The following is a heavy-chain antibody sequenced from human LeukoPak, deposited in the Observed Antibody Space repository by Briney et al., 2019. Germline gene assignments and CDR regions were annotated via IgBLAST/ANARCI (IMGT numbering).Heavy chain of an antibody. CDR2: IYYSGTT. CDR1: GGSISSYY. V-gene: IGHV4-59*01. Sequence: SETLSLTCTVSGGSISSYYWSWIRQPPGKGLEWIGYIYYSGTTNYNPSLKSRVTISVDTSKNQFSLKLSSVTAADTAVYYCARAVFGAFDIWGQGTMVTVSS. CDR3: ARAVFGAFDI. J-gene: IGHJ3*02. D-gene: IGHD3-10*01.